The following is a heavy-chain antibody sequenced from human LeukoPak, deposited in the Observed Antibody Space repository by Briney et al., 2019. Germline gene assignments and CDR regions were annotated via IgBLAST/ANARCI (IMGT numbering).Heavy chain of an antibody. CDR3: AKFPVWDTSKRPFDD. V-gene: IGHV3-23*01. J-gene: IGHJ4*02. CDR2: VSGSGETT. CDR1: GFTFSTST. Sequence: PGGSLRLSCVASGFTFSTSTLAWVRQAPGKGLEWVSAVSGSGETTSYADSVKGRFTISRDNSKNTLSLQMDSLRAEDTALYYCAKFPVWDTSKRPFDDWGQGTLVTVSA. D-gene: IGHD3-16*01.